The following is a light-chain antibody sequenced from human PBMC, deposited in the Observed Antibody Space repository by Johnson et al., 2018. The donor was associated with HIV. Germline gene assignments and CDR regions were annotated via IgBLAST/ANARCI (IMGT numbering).Light chain of an antibody. CDR2: DND. CDR3: GTWDSSLSAGV. V-gene: IGLV1-51*01. J-gene: IGLJ1*01. CDR1: YSNIGNNY. Sequence: QSVLTQPPSVSAAPGQKVTISCSGSYSNIGNNYASWYQQVPGTAPKLLIYDNDKRPSGIPDRFSASKSGTSATLGITGLQTGDEADYYCGTWDSSLSAGVFGAGTKVTVL.